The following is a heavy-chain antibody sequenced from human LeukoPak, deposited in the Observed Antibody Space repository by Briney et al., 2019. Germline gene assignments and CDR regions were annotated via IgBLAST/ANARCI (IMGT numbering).Heavy chain of an antibody. J-gene: IGHJ1*01. CDR3: ARAPSDIGGYYPEYFRH. D-gene: IGHD3-22*01. CDR2: IKSDGRT. Sequence: PGGSLRLSCAASGFTLSSYWMHWVRQAPGKGLVWVSRIKSDGRTNYADSVKGRFTISRDNAKNTVSLQMNSLRAEDTGVYYCARAPSDIGGYYPEYFRHWGQGTLVIVSS. V-gene: IGHV3-74*01. CDR1: GFTLSSYW.